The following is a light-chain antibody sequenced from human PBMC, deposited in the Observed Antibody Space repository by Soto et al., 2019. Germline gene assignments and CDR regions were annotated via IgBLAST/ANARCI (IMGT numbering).Light chain of an antibody. CDR3: SSYIPNSGTYV. V-gene: IGLV2-14*03. CDR2: DVS. Sequence: QSALTQPASVSGSPGQSITISCTGTSSDVGGYNYVSWYQHHPGKAPKRMIHDVSNRPSGVSNRFSGSKSGNTASLTISGLQAEDEADYYCSSYIPNSGTYVFGTGTKLTVL. CDR1: SSDVGGYNY. J-gene: IGLJ1*01.